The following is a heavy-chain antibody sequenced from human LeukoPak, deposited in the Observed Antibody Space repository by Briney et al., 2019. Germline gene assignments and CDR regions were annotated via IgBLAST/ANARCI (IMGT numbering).Heavy chain of an antibody. D-gene: IGHD1-20*01. CDR1: GFTFSSYG. J-gene: IGHJ4*02. V-gene: IGHV1-2*02. CDR2: INPDTGGT. CDR3: ATITGTLFDY. Sequence: GRSLRLSCAASGFTFSSYGMHWVRQAPGQGLEWMGWINPDTGGTSYAQKFQGRVTMTRDTPISTAYMDLSSLRSDDTAVYYCATITGTLFDYWGQGTLVTVSS.